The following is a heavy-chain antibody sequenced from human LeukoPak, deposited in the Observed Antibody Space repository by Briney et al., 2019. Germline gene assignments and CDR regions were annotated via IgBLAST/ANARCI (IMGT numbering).Heavy chain of an antibody. J-gene: IGHJ4*02. CDR2: IKLDGSEK. CDR3: ARDQYDTWSRRGNFDS. Sequence: GGSLRLPCVASGFTFGKYWMSWVRQAPGKGLEWVANIKLDGSEKNYVDSVKGRFTISRDNTKNSLYLQMNSLRVEDTAVFYCARDQYDTWSRRGNFDSWGQGTLVTVSS. D-gene: IGHD3-3*01. V-gene: IGHV3-7*03. CDR1: GFTFGKYW.